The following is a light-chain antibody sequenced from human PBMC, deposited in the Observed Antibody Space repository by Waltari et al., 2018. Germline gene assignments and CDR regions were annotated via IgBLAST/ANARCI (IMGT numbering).Light chain of an antibody. CDR2: DSS. V-gene: IGKV3-20*01. J-gene: IGKJ4*01. CDR1: QNITNNY. Sequence: EVILTQSPDTLSLAPGARATLSCRASQNITNNYLAWYPQKPGLAPRLLIYDSSSRATGVPDRFSGSGSGTDFTLTIGRLEPEDYAVYYCQQYENSPLTFGGGTQVETK. CDR3: QQYENSPLT.